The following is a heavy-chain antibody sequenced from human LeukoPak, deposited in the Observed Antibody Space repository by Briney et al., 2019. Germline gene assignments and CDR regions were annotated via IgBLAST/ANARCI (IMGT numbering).Heavy chain of an antibody. CDR1: GFTFSSYW. CDR3: AKGALRYFDNFDY. J-gene: IGHJ4*02. D-gene: IGHD3-9*01. Sequence: GRSLRLSCAASGFTFSSYWMSWVRQAPGKGLEWVANIKQDGSEKYYVDSVKGRFTISRDNAKNSLYLQMNSLRAEDTAVYYCAKGALRYFDNFDYWGQGTLVTVSS. CDR2: IKQDGSEK. V-gene: IGHV3-7*01.